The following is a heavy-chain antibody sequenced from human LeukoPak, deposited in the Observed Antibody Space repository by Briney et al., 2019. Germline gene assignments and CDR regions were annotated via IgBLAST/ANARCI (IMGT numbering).Heavy chain of an antibody. Sequence: GGSLRLSCAVSPFIFSRYSINWVRQAPGKGLEWVSSITPSGYTFYAESVRGRFTISRDNAKNSLFFQMNSLRAEDTAVYYCARIGAAVRRLGGVEGQLDADYWGQGTLVTVSS. D-gene: IGHD6-13*01. V-gene: IGHV3-21*01. CDR2: ITPSGYT. J-gene: IGHJ4*02. CDR3: ARIGAAVRRLGGVEGQLDADY. CDR1: PFIFSRYS.